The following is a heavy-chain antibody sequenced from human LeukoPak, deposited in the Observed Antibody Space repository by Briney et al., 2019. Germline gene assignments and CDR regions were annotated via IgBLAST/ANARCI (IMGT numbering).Heavy chain of an antibody. CDR3: ARGGSGSGYLYYFDS. CDR2: INSNSGGT. CDR1: GYSFSDYA. D-gene: IGHD3-10*01. Sequence: ASVKVSGKASGYSFSDYALHWVRQAPGQGLEWMGRINSNSGGTSYAQNFQGRVTMSRDTSISTAYMEVSGLTSDDTAMYYCARGGSGSGYLYYFDSWGQGTLVSVSS. J-gene: IGHJ4*02. V-gene: IGHV1-2*06.